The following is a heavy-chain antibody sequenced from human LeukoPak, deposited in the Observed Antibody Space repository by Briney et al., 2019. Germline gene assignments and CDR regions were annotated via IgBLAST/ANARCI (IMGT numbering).Heavy chain of an antibody. CDR1: GFSFSTYY. Sequence: GGSLRLSCAASGFSFSTYYVNWVRQASGKGLEWVGRIRSKANNYATAYAASVKGRFTISRDDSKNTAYLQMNSLITEDTAVYYCTRRFSDDSSGYFSYWGLGTLVTVSS. CDR3: TRRFSDDSSGYFSY. J-gene: IGHJ4*02. V-gene: IGHV3-73*01. CDR2: IRSKANNYAT. D-gene: IGHD3-22*01.